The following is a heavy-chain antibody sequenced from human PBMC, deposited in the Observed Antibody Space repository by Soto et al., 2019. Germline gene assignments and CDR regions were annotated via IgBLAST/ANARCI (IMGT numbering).Heavy chain of an antibody. CDR2: ISASSTYI. D-gene: IGHD5-12*01. J-gene: IGHJ4*02. Sequence: EVQLVESGGGLVKPGGSLRLSCAASGFIFSSYTMNWVRQAPGKGLEWVSSISASSTYIYYADSLKVRSTISRDNAYNSLYLQMNSLRAEDTAVYYCARGWLRDPWMYWGQGTLVTVSS. V-gene: IGHV3-21*01. CDR1: GFIFSSYT. CDR3: ARGWLRDPWMY.